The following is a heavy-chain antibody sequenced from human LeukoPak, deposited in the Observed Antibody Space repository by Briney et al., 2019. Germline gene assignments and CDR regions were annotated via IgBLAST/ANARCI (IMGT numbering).Heavy chain of an antibody. V-gene: IGHV4-59*01. CDR3: ARGGTTVTTFNYFDL. D-gene: IGHD4-11*01. J-gene: IGHJ4*02. Sequence: SETLSLTCTVSGGSISSYYWSWIRQPPGKGLEWIGYIYYIGSSTYIPSLRRRVTISVDRSRNQFSLRLTSVTAADTALYYCARGGTTVTTFNYFDLWGQGTLVTVSS. CDR1: GGSISSYY. CDR2: IYYIGSS.